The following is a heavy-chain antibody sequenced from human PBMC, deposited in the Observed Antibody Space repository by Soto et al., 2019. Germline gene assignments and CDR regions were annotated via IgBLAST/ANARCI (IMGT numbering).Heavy chain of an antibody. V-gene: IGHV4-31*03. CDR3: ARDSFSSSWSNYYYYYYMDV. Sequence: SETLSLTCTVSGGSMSSGGYYWSWIRQHPGKGLDWIGYIYYSGSTYYNPSLKSRVTISVDTSKNQFSLKLSSVTAADTAVYYCARDSFSSSWSNYYYYYYMDVWGKGTTVTVSS. CDR1: GGSMSSGGYY. D-gene: IGHD6-13*01. CDR2: IYYSGST. J-gene: IGHJ6*03.